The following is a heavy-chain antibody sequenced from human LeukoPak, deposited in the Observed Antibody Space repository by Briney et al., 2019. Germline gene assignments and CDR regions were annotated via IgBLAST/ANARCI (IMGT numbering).Heavy chain of an antibody. CDR3: ARGGYSSSSPTRRGY. D-gene: IGHD6-6*01. V-gene: IGHV3-23*01. CDR2: ISGSGGST. J-gene: IGHJ4*02. Sequence: GGSLRLSCAASGFTFSSYAMSWVRQAPGKGLEWVSAISGSGGSTYYADSVKGRFTISRDNSKNTLYLQMNSLRAEDTAVYYCARGGYSSSSPTRRGYWGQGTLVTVSS. CDR1: GFTFSSYA.